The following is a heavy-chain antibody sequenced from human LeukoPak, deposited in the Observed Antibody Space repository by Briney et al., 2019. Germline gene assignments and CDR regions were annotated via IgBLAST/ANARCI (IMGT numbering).Heavy chain of an antibody. J-gene: IGHJ4*02. CDR1: GFTFSSYSMN. Sequence: GSLRLSCAASGFTFSSYSMNWVRQPPGKGLEWIGSIYYSGITYYNPSLKSRVTISMDTSKNQFSLKLSSVTAADTAVYYCARRGDYWGQGTLVTVSS. V-gene: IGHV4-39*01. CDR2: IYYSGIT. D-gene: IGHD3-10*01. CDR3: ARRGDY.